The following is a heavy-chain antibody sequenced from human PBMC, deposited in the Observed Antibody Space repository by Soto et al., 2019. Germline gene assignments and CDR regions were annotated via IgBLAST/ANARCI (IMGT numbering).Heavy chain of an antibody. J-gene: IGHJ4*02. D-gene: IGHD2-21*01. V-gene: IGHV3-23*01. CDR1: GFTFSNYG. CDR3: AKEMIASTLADFFDY. Sequence: EVHLLESGGGLIQPGGSPRLSCEASGFTFSNYGMTWVRLAPGKGLEWVSTISGSGGRTFYADPVKGRFTISRDNSKNTLYLQMNSLRAEDTAVYYCAKEMIASTLADFFDYWGQGTLVTVSS. CDR2: ISGSGGRT.